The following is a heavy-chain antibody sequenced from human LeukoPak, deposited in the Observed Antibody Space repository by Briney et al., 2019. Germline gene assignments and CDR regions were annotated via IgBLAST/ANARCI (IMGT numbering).Heavy chain of an antibody. V-gene: IGHV4-4*07. D-gene: IGHD3-10*01. CDR1: GGSISSYY. Sequence: PSETLSLTCTVSGGSISSYYWSWIRQPAGKGLEWIGRIYTSGSTNYNPSLKSRVTMSVDTSKNQFSLKLSSVTAADTAVYYCARDYFINGSGHLDEDAFDIWGQGTMVTVSS. J-gene: IGHJ3*02. CDR3: ARDYFINGSGHLDEDAFDI. CDR2: IYTSGST.